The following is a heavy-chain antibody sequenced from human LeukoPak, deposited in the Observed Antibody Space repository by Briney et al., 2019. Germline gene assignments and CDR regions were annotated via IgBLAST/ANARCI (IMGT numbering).Heavy chain of an antibody. CDR1: GYTFTGYY. CDR2: IIPIFGTA. V-gene: IGHV1-69*05. Sequence: GASVKVSCKASGYTFTGYYMHWVRQAPGQGLEWMGRIIPIFGTANYAQKFQGRVTITTDESTSTAYMELSSLRSEDTAVYYCARAILYSSERWFDPWGQGTLVTVSS. J-gene: IGHJ5*02. D-gene: IGHD6-19*01. CDR3: ARAILYSSERWFDP.